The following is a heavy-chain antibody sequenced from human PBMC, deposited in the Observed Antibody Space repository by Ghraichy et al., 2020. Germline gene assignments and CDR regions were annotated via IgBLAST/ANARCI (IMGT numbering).Heavy chain of an antibody. D-gene: IGHD3-10*01. V-gene: IGHV3-9*01. CDR1: GFTFDDYA. CDR3: AKGRGDHRTGYFDY. J-gene: IGHJ4*02. CDR2: INSNSVFI. Sequence: GGSLRLSCAASGFTFDDYAMHWVRQAPGKGLEWVSGINSNSVFIGYADSVKGRFTISRDNAKNSLYLQMHSLRPEDTAFYYCAKGRGDHRTGYFDYWGQGTLVTVSS.